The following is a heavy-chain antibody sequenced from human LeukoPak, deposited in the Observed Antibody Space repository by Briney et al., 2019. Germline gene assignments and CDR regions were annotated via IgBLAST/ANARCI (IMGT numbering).Heavy chain of an antibody. J-gene: IGHJ3*02. V-gene: IGHV1-2*02. Sequence: ASVKVSCKASGYTFTDHYVHWVRQAPGQGLEWMGWINPNSGGTNSAQKFQGRVTMTRDTSISTAYMELSRLRSDDTAVYYCAREETSGSYSAFDIWGQGTMVTVSS. CDR2: INPNSGGT. CDR1: GYTFTDHY. CDR3: AREETSGSYSAFDI. D-gene: IGHD1-26*01.